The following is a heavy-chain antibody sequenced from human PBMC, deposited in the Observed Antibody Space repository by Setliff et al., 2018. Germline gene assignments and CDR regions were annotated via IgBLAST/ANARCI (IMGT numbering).Heavy chain of an antibody. V-gene: IGHV7-4-1*02. J-gene: IGHJ6*03. CDR2: INTNTGNP. CDR3: ARASRFGTIVYRGYYYMDV. CDR1: GYTFSSYA. D-gene: IGHD3-10*01. Sequence: GASVKVSCKASGYTFSSYAMNWVRQAPGQGLEWMGWINTNTGNPTYAQGFTGRFVFSLDTSVSTAYLQISSLKAEDTAVYDCARASRFGTIVYRGYYYMDVWGKGTTVTSP.